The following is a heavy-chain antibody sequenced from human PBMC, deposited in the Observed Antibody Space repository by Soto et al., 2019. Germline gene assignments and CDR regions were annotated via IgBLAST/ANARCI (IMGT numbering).Heavy chain of an antibody. CDR1: GGSISSGGYS. CDR2: IYHSGST. V-gene: IGHV4-30-2*01. J-gene: IGHJ5*02. D-gene: IGHD3-10*01. Sequence: PSETLSLTCAVSGGSISSGGYSWSWIRQPPGKGLEWIGYIYHSGSTYYNPSLKSRVTISVDRSKNQFSLKLSSVTAADTAVYYCARDRVVRGVIIRSGWFDPWGQGTLVTVSS. CDR3: ARDRVVRGVIIRSGWFDP.